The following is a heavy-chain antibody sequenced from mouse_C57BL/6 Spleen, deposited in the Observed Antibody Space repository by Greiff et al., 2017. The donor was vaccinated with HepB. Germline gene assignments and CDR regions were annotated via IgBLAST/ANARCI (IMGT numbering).Heavy chain of an antibody. Sequence: QVQLQQPGAELVKHGASVKLSCKASGYTFTSYWMHWVKQRPGRGLEWIGRIDPNSGGTKYNEKFKSKATLTVDKPSSTAYMQLSSLTSEDSAVYYCARESGSSFLRGAMDYWGQGTSVTVSS. CDR2: IDPNSGGT. CDR3: ARESGSSFLRGAMDY. V-gene: IGHV1-72*01. CDR1: GYTFTSYW. D-gene: IGHD1-1*01. J-gene: IGHJ4*01.